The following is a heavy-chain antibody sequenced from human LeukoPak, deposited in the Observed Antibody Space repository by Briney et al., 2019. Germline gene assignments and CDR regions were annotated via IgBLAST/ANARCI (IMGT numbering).Heavy chain of an antibody. CDR3: ARVAKERVGGVYYFDY. CDR2: IGTAGVT. CDR1: GFTFSDYD. J-gene: IGHJ4*02. D-gene: IGHD1-1*01. V-gene: IGHV3-13*01. Sequence: GGSLRLSCAASGFTFSDYDMHWVRHATGKGLEWVSAIGTAGVTYYTGSVKGRFTISRENAKKSLYLQMNSLRAGDTAVYYCARVAKERVGGVYYFDYWGQGTLVTVSS.